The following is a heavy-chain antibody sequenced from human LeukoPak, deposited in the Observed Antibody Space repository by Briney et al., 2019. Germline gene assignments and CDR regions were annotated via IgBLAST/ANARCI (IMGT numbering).Heavy chain of an antibody. Sequence: GRSLRLSCAASGFTFSSYGMHWVRQAPGKGLEWVAVISYDGSNKYYADSVKGRFTISRDNSKNTLYLQMNSLRAEDTAVYYCAKVGSDSYGPLFDYWGQGTLVTVSS. V-gene: IGHV3-30*18. J-gene: IGHJ4*02. CDR1: GFTFSSYG. CDR3: AKVGSDSYGPLFDY. CDR2: ISYDGSNK. D-gene: IGHD5-18*01.